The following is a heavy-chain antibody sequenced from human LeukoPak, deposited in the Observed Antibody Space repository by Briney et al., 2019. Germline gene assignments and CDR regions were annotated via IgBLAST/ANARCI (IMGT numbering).Heavy chain of an antibody. V-gene: IGHV1-46*01. CDR1: GYTFTSYY. J-gene: IGHJ5*02. CDR2: INPSGGST. D-gene: IGHD3-22*01. CDR3: ARDPSYDSSGPRFDP. Sequence: ASVKVSCKASGYTFTSYYMHWVRQAPGQGLEWMGIINPSGGSTSYAQKFQGRVTMTRDMSTSTVYMELSSLRSDDTAVYYCARDPSYDSSGPRFDPWGQGTLVTVSS.